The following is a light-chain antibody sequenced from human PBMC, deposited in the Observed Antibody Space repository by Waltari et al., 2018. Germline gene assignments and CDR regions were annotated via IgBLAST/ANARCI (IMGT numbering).Light chain of an antibody. Sequence: EIVLTQYPGTLSLSPGERDTLSCRASQSVSRSLAWYQQKPGQAPRLLIYGASSRATGVPDRFSGSGSGTDFSLTISRLEPEDFAVYYCQHYVRLPASFGQGTKVEIK. V-gene: IGKV3-20*01. CDR1: QSVSRS. CDR2: GAS. J-gene: IGKJ1*01. CDR3: QHYVRLPAS.